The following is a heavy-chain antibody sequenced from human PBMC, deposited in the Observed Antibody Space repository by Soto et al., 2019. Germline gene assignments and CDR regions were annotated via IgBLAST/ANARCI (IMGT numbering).Heavy chain of an antibody. CDR1: GGTFSSYT. D-gene: IGHD2-2*01. V-gene: IGHV1-69*02. CDR3: ARGRVPAANEGAFDI. CDR2: IIPILGIA. J-gene: IGHJ3*02. Sequence: SVKVSCKASGGTFSSYTISWVRQAPGQGLEWMGRIIPILGIANYAQKFQGRVTITADKSTSTAYMELSSLRSEDTAVYYCARGRVPAANEGAFDIWGQGTMVTVSS.